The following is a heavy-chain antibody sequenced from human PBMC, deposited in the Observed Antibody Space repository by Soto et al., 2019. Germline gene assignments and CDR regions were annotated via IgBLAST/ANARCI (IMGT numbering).Heavy chain of an antibody. D-gene: IGHD6-19*01. V-gene: IGHV3-33*01. Sequence: QVQLVQSGGGVVQPGKSLRLFCGASGFTFSLYGMHWVRQAPGKGLEWVSFIWYDGSATYYGDSVKGRFTISKDDSTNTLYLQMNSLRAEDTAVYYCAREIAVRRIDEWGQGTLVTVAS. CDR3: AREIAVRRIDE. J-gene: IGHJ4*02. CDR2: IWYDGSAT. CDR1: GFTFSLYG.